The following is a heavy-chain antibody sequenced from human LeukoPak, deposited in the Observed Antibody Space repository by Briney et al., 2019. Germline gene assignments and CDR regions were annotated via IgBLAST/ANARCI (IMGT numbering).Heavy chain of an antibody. CDR2: ISGSGGST. D-gene: IGHD4-17*01. CDR3: AKDKFPLGDYYYFDY. J-gene: IGHJ4*02. CDR1: GFTFSSYA. V-gene: IGHV3-23*01. Sequence: PGGSLRLSCAASGFTFSSYAMSWVRQAPGKGLEWVSAISGSGGSTYYADSVKGRFTISRDNSKNTLYLQMNSLRAEDTAVYYCAKDKFPLGDYYYFDYWGQGTLVTVSS.